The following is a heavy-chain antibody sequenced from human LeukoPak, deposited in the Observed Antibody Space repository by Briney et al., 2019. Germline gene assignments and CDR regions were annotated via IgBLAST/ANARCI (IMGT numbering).Heavy chain of an antibody. Sequence: ASVKVSCKASGYTFTSYAISWVRQAPGQGLEWMGGIIPIFGTANYAQKFQGRVTITADESTSTAYMELSSLRSEDTAVYYCARLGPHYGGNPDNWFDPWGQGTLVTVSS. D-gene: IGHD4-23*01. CDR2: IIPIFGTA. CDR1: GYTFTSYA. J-gene: IGHJ5*02. CDR3: ARLGPHYGGNPDNWFDP. V-gene: IGHV1-69*13.